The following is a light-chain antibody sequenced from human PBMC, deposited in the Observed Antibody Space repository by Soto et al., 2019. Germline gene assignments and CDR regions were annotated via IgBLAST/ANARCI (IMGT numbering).Light chain of an antibody. Sequence: QSVLTQSSSASASLGSSVKLTCTLSSGHSSYIIAWHQQQPGKAPRYLMKIEGSGSYNKGSGVPDRFSGSSSGPDRYLTISNLQSEDEADYYCETWDSNTRVFGGGTKLTVL. V-gene: IGLV4-60*03. CDR2: IEGSGSY. J-gene: IGLJ2*01. CDR3: ETWDSNTRV. CDR1: SGHSSYI.